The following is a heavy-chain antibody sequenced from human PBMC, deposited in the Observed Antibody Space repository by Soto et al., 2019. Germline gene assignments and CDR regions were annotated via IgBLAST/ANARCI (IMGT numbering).Heavy chain of an antibody. CDR2: ISHSGST. CDR1: GGSFCGYY. CDR3: VRALAAVQE. D-gene: IGHD6-13*01. V-gene: IGHV4-34*01. Sequence: SETLSLTCAVYGGSFCGYYCSWIRQPPGKGLEWIGEISHSGSTNYNASLNSRVTISVDTSKNQLFLTLSSVTAADTAVYYCVRALAAVQEWGQGTPVTVSS. J-gene: IGHJ4*02.